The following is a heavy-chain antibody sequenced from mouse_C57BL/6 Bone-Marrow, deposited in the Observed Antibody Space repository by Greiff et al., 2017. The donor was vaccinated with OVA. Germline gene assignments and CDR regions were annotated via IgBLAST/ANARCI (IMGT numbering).Heavy chain of an antibody. J-gene: IGHJ2*01. V-gene: IGHV1-81*01. CDR3: ARGDYGSPYFDY. Sequence: QVQLQQSGAELARPGASVKLSCKASGYTFTSYGISWVKQRTGQGLEWIGEIYPRSGNTYYNEKFQGKATLTADKSSSTAYMELRSLTSEDSAVYICARGDYGSPYFDYWGQGTTLTVSS. D-gene: IGHD1-1*01. CDR1: GYTFTSYG. CDR2: IYPRSGNT.